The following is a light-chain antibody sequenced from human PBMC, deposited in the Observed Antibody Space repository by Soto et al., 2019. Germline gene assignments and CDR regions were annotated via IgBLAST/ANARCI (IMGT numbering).Light chain of an antibody. J-gene: IGKJ4*01. V-gene: IGKV3-20*01. CDR3: QQYGSSPPLT. CDR1: QSVRSH. CDR2: GAS. Sequence: IVMTQSPSTLSVSPGEGVTLSCRASQSVRSHLAWYQQKPGQPPRLLIYGASTRATGIPDRFSGSGSGTDFTLTISRLEPEDSAVYYCQQYGSSPPLTFGGGTKVDIK.